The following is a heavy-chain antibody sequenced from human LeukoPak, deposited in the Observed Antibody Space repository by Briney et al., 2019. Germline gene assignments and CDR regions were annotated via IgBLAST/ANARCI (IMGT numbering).Heavy chain of an antibody. CDR3: ARGAVTYYYDSSGYYPQDY. Sequence: GGSLRLSCAASGFTFSSYSMNWVRQAPGKGLEWVSSISSSSSYIYYADSVKGRFTISRDNAKNSLYLQMNSLRAEDTAVYYCARGAVTYYYDSSGYYPQDYWGQGTLVTVSS. D-gene: IGHD3-22*01. CDR1: GFTFSSYS. J-gene: IGHJ4*02. CDR2: ISSSSSYI. V-gene: IGHV3-21*01.